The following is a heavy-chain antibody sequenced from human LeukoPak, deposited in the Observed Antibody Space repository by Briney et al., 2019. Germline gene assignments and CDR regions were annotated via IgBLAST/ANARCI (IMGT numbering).Heavy chain of an antibody. Sequence: GGSLRLSCAASGFTFSSYAMHWVRQAPGKGLEWVAVISYDGSNKYYADSVKGRFTISRDNSKNTLYLQMNSLRAEDTAVYYCAREKNDYYDSSGYDNWFDPWGQGTLVTVSS. D-gene: IGHD3-22*01. J-gene: IGHJ5*02. CDR2: ISYDGSNK. CDR1: GFTFSSYA. V-gene: IGHV3-30-3*01. CDR3: AREKNDYYDSSGYDNWFDP.